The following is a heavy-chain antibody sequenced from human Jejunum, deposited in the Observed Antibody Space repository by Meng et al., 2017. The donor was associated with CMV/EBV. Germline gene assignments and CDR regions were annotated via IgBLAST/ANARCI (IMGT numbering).Heavy chain of an antibody. CDR2: ISAYNGNT. Sequence: QGQLVQSGAEVKKPWASVKVSCKASGYTFNNYGVSWVRQAPGQGPEWMGWISAYNGNTNYAQKFQGRFTMTTDTSTSTAYMELRSLRSDDTAVYYCARDLPGGTKGTWLDLWGQGTLVTVSS. D-gene: IGHD1-14*01. V-gene: IGHV1-18*01. CDR3: ARDLPGGTKGTWLDL. J-gene: IGHJ5*02. CDR1: GYTFNNYG.